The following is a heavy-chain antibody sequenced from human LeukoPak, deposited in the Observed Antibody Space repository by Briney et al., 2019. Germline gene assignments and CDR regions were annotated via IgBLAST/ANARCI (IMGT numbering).Heavy chain of an antibody. D-gene: IGHD5-24*01. Sequence: GRSLRLSCAASGFTFRTYGMHWVRQAPGKGLEWVAVIWYDGINKYYADSVKGRFTIPRDNSKNTVYLQMNSLRAEDTAVYYCARVQGGYNPDYWGQGTLVTVSS. V-gene: IGHV3-33*01. CDR3: ARVQGGYNPDY. CDR1: GFTFRTYG. J-gene: IGHJ4*02. CDR2: IWYDGINK.